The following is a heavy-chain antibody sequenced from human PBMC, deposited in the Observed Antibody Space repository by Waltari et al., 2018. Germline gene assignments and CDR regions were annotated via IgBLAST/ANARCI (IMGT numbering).Heavy chain of an antibody. D-gene: IGHD3-3*01. J-gene: IGHJ6*03. Sequence: QVQLQESGPGLVKPSETLSLTCTVSGGPISSYYWSWIRQPAGKGLEWIGRIYTSGSTNYNPSLKSRVTISVDRSKNQFSLKLSSVTAADTAVYYCARDSGDFWSGRYYYMDVWGKGTTVTISS. CDR2: IYTSGST. CDR1: GGPISSYY. CDR3: ARDSGDFWSGRYYYMDV. V-gene: IGHV4-4*07.